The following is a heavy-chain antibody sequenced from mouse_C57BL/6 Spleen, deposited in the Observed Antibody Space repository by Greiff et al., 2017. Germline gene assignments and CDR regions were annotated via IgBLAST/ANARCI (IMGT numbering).Heavy chain of an antibody. Sequence: QVQLQQSGPELVKPGASVKISCKASGYSFTSYYIHWVKQRPGQGLEWIGWIYPGSGNTKYNEKFKGKATLTADKSSSTAYIQLSSLTSEDSAVYYCARSPHYAMDYWGQGTSVTVSA. CDR2: IYPGSGNT. J-gene: IGHJ4*01. V-gene: IGHV1-66*01. CDR1: GYSFTSYY. CDR3: ARSPHYAMDY.